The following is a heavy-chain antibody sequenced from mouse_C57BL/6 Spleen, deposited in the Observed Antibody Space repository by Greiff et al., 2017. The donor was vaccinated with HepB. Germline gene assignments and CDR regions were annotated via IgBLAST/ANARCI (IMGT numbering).Heavy chain of an antibody. D-gene: IGHD1-1*01. V-gene: IGHV5-17*01. CDR2: ISSGSSTI. CDR1: GFTFSDYG. J-gene: IGHJ4*01. Sequence: EVHLVESGGGLVKPGGSLKLSCAASGFTFSDYGIHWVRQAPVKGLEWVAYISSGSSTIYYADTVKGRFTISRDNAKNTLFLQMTSLRSEDTAMYYCARRGTVVAHYAMDYWGQGTTVTVSS. CDR3: ARRGTVVAHYAMDY.